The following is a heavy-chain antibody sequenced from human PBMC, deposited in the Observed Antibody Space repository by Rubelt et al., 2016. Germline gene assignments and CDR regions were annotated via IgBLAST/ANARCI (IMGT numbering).Heavy chain of an antibody. CDR1: SSYG. CDR2: ITSSSSRI. V-gene: IGHV3-48*04. J-gene: IGHJ4*02. Sequence: SSYGMNWVRQAPGKGLEWVAYITSSSSRIYYPDSVKGRATISRDNAKNSLYLQMNNLRAEDTAVYYCVRDPHALDFWGQGTLVTVSS. CDR3: VRDPHALDF.